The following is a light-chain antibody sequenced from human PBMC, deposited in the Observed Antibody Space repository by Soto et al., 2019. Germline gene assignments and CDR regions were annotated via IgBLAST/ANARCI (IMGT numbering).Light chain of an antibody. V-gene: IGLV2-11*01. CDR1: SNNY. CDR3: CSYSGTCKEVV. J-gene: IGLJ2*01. CDR2: DVT. Sequence: QSALTQPRSVSGSPGQSVTISCTGISNNYVAWYQQHPGKVPKVIVHDVTLRPAGLSDRFSGSRSGNTAALAISGLLAEDEAAYYCCSYSGTCKEVVFGGGTKLTVL.